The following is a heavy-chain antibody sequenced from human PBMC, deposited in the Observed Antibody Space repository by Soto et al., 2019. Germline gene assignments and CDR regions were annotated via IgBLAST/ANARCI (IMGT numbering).Heavy chain of an antibody. V-gene: IGHV3-23*01. J-gene: IGHJ6*02. CDR1: GFTFRSYA. CDR3: AKDLRPGYYYYGMDV. Sequence: GGSLRLSCAASGFTFRSYAISWVRQAPGKGLEWVSAISVSGGSTYYADSVKGRFTISRDNSKNTLYLQMNSLRAEDTAVYYCAKDLRPGYYYYGMDVWGQGTTVTVSS. CDR2: ISVSGGST.